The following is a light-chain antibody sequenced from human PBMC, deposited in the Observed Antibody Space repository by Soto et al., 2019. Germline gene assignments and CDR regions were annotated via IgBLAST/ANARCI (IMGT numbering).Light chain of an antibody. CDR3: NSFRVSHLYV. CDR2: EVT. CDR1: SPDFGV. V-gene: IGLV2-14*01. Sequence: QSVLTQPASVSGSPGQSITISCSGISPDFGVSWYQHFPGKAPKLLIYEVTHRPSGVSDRFSASKSGNTASLTISGLQAEDEADYYCNSFRVSHLYVFGTGTKLTVL. J-gene: IGLJ1*01.